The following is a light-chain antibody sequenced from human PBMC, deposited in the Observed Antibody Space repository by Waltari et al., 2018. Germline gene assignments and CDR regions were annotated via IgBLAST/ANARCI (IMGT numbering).Light chain of an antibody. V-gene: IGLV1-47*01. Sequence: QSVLTQPPSASGPPGQRGTISRAGRSPNIGSSYVYGYHTLPRTAHKHLLHRKNQRPSGVPDRFSGAKSGTSASLAIRGLRSEDEADYYCAAWDDSLSGPVFGGGTKLTVL. CDR1: SPNIGSSY. CDR2: RKN. J-gene: IGLJ2*01. CDR3: AAWDDSLSGPV.